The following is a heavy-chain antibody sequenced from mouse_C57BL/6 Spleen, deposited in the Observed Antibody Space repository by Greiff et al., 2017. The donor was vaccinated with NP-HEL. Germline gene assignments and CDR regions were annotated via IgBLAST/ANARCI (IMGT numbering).Heavy chain of an antibody. D-gene: IGHD1-1*01. Sequence: EVKLMESGPGLVKPSQSLSLTCSVSGYSITSGYNWNWIRQSPGNILEWLGYIPYDGSTNYNPSLKNRISITRDTSKNQFFLKLKSVTTEDTATYCCARGTYYGSSHWYFDVWGTGTTVTVSS. CDR2: IPYDGST. CDR3: ARGTYYGSSHWYFDV. CDR1: GYSITSGYN. J-gene: IGHJ1*03. V-gene: IGHV3-6*01.